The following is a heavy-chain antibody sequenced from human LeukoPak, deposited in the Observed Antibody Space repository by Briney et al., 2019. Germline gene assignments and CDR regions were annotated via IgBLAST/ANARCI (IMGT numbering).Heavy chain of an antibody. D-gene: IGHD3-10*01. CDR1: GGSISSYY. J-gene: IGHJ3*02. Sequence: KPSETLSLTCTVSGGSISSYYWSWIRQPPGKGLEWIGYIYYSGSTNYNPSLKSRVTISVDTSKNQFSLKLSSVTAADTAVYYCARVQPARGMVRGVHYKPGSFDIWGQGTMVTVSS. CDR2: IYYSGST. V-gene: IGHV4-59*01. CDR3: ARVQPARGMVRGVHYKPGSFDI.